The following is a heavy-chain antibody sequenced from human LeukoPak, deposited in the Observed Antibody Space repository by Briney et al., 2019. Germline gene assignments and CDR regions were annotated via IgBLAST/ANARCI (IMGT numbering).Heavy chain of an antibody. CDR2: IKEDGSEK. J-gene: IGHJ4*02. D-gene: IGHD3-22*01. CDR3: AREYYYNDSGHGASRY. V-gene: IGHV3-7*05. CDR1: GFAFTVFW. Sequence: GGSLSLSCAASGFAFTVFWMSCGREAPGKGLEWVANIKEDGSEKYYVDSVKGRFTISRDNAKNSLYLQMNILRAEDTAVYYCAREYYYNDSGHGASRYWGQGTLVTVSP.